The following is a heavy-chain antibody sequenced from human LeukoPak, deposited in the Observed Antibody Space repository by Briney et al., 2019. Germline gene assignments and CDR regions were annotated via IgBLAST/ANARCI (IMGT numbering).Heavy chain of an antibody. J-gene: IGHJ4*02. D-gene: IGHD4-17*01. CDR1: GGAFSSYA. CDR2: IIPIFGTA. CDR3: ARVGDYGDFVIDY. Sequence: AASVKVSCKASGGAFSSYAISWVRQAPGQGLEWMGGIIPIFGTANYAQKFQGRVTITADESTSTAYMELSSLRSEDTAVYYCARVGDYGDFVIDYWGQGTLVTVSS. V-gene: IGHV1-69*13.